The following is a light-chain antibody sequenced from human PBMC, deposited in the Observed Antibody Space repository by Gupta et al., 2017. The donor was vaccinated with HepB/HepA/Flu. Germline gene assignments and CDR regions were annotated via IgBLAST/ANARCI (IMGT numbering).Light chain of an antibody. CDR2: KAS. CDR3: QQYKTYPLT. Sequence: DIQMTQSPSTLSASVGDRVTITCRASLTIDTWMAWYQQKPGKAPRLIIYKASILQSGVPSRFSGRGSGTEFILTISSLQPDDFATYYCQQYKTYPLTFGGGTVVETK. J-gene: IGKJ4*01. CDR1: LTIDTW. V-gene: IGKV1-5*03.